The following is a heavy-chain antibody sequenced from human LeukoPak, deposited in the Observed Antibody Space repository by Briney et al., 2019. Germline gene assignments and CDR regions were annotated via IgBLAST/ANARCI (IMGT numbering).Heavy chain of an antibody. CDR1: GGSISGYY. V-gene: IGHV4-4*07. J-gene: IGHJ4*02. D-gene: IGHD3-10*01. Sequence: PSETLSLTCTVFGGSISGYYWNWIRQPAGKGLEWIGRIYTSGSTNYNPSLKGRVTMSVDTSKNQFSLKLSSVTAADTAVYYCARDLRLDGSVFDYWGQGTLVTVSS. CDR3: ARDLRLDGSVFDY. CDR2: IYTSGST.